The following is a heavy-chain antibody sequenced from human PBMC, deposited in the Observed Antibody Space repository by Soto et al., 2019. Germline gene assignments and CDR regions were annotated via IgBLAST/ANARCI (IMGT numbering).Heavy chain of an antibody. CDR2: FDPEDGET. Sequence: ASVKVSGKVSGYTLTELSMHWVRQAPGKGLEWMGGFDPEDGETIYAQKFQGRVTMTEDTSTDTAYMELSSLRSEDTAVYYCATRHILTGQTVDYWGQGTLVTVSS. J-gene: IGHJ4*02. V-gene: IGHV1-24*01. CDR3: ATRHILTGQTVDY. CDR1: GYTLTELS. D-gene: IGHD3-9*01.